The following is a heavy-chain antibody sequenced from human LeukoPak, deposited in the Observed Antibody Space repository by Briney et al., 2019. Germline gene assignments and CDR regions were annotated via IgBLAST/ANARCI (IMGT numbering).Heavy chain of an antibody. J-gene: IGHJ3*02. D-gene: IGHD2-15*01. CDR3: ARDYSSDAFDI. CDR1: GGSISTYY. Sequence: SETLSLTCTVSGGSISTYYWSWIRQPPGKGLEWVAYIYYSGNTNYNPSLKSRVTISVDTSKNQFSLKLSSVTAADTAVYYCARDYSSDAFDIWGQGTMVTVSS. V-gene: IGHV4-59*01. CDR2: IYYSGNT.